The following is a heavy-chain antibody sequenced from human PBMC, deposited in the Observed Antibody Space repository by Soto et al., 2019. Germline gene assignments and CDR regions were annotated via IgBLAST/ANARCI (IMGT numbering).Heavy chain of an antibody. V-gene: IGHV3-23*01. CDR2: ISGSGGST. CDR1: GFTFSSYA. J-gene: IGHJ5*02. CDR3: AKGVKYYYGSGSDWFDP. Sequence: EVQLLESGGGLVQPGGSLRLSCAASGFTFSSYAMSWVRQAPGKGLEWVSAISGSGGSTYYADSVKGRFTISRDNSKITLYLQMNSLRAEDTAVYYCAKGVKYYYGSGSDWFDPWGQGTLVTVSS. D-gene: IGHD3-10*01.